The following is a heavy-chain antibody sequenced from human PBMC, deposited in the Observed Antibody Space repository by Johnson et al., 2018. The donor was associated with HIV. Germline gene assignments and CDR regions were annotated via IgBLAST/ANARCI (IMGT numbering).Heavy chain of an antibody. V-gene: IGHV3-30*04. CDR2: ISYDGSNK. J-gene: IGHJ3*02. Sequence: QVHLVESGGGVVQPGRSLRLSCAASRFTFSSYAMHWVRQAPDKGLEWVAIISYDGSNKNYADSVKGRFTVSRDNSKNTLFLQMNGLRAEDTAVYYCAREGRTGPDTFDIWGQGTMLTVSS. CDR3: AREGRTGPDTFDI. CDR1: RFTFSSYA.